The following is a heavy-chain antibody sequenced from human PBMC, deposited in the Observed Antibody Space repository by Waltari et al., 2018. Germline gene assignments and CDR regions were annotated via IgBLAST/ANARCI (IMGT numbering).Heavy chain of an antibody. D-gene: IGHD5-12*01. V-gene: IGHV1-69-2*01. CDR2: VDPEDDET. CDR3: ATDLGYSGYDLSYYGMDV. CDR1: GYTFTDYY. J-gene: IGHJ6*02. Sequence: EVQLVQSGAEVKKPGATVKISCKVSGYTFTDYYMHWVQTAPGKGLEWMGLVDPEDDETIYAEKFQGRVTITADTSTDTAYMELSSLRSEDTAVYYCATDLGYSGYDLSYYGMDVWGQGTTVTVSS.